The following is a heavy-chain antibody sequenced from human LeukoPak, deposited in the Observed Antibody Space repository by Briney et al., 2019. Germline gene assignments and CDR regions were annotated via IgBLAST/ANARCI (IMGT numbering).Heavy chain of an antibody. CDR3: ARDFRGSPSIDY. V-gene: IGHV3-21*01. D-gene: IGHD6-6*01. J-gene: IGHJ4*02. CDR2: ISSSSSYI. CDR1: GFTFSSYS. Sequence: GGSLRLSCAASGFTFSSYSMNWVRQATGKGLEWGSSISSSSSYIYYADSVKGRFTISRDNAKNSLYLQMNSLRAEDTAVYYCARDFRGSPSIDYWGQGTLVTVSS.